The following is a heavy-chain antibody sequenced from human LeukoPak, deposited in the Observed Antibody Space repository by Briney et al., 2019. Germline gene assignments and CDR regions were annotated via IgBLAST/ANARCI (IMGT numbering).Heavy chain of an antibody. CDR1: GYTFTGYY. CDR3: VRAAAGTGRFDD. CDR2: INPNSGGT. Sequence: ASVKVSCKASGYTFTGYYMHWVRQAPGQGLEWMGRINPNSGGTNYAQKFQGRVTMTRDTSISTAYMELSRLRSDDTAVDYCVRAAAGTGRFDDWGQGTLVTVSS. J-gene: IGHJ4*02. D-gene: IGHD6-13*01. V-gene: IGHV1-2*06.